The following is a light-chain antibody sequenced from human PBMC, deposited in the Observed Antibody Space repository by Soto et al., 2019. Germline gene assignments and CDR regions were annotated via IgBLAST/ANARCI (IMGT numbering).Light chain of an antibody. CDR2: KAS. CDR1: QSISSW. Sequence: DIQMTQSPSTLSASVGDRVTITCRASQSISSWLAWYQQKPGKAPKLLIYKASSLESEVPSRFSGGGAGTEFTITISSLQPDDFATYYCQQYNSYSWTFGQGTKVEIK. CDR3: QQYNSYSWT. V-gene: IGKV1-5*03. J-gene: IGKJ1*01.